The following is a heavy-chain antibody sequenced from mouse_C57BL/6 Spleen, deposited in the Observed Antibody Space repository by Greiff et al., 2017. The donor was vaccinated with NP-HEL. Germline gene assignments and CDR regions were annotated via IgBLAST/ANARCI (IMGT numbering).Heavy chain of an antibody. CDR3: TSNYVLYYAMDY. Sequence: EVKVVESGGGLVQPGGSMKLSCVASGFTFSNYWMNWVRQSPEKGLEWVAQIRLKSDNYATHYAESVKGRFTISRDDSKSSVYLQMNNLRAEDTGIYYCTSNYVLYYAMDYWGQGTSVTVSS. D-gene: IGHD2-5*01. J-gene: IGHJ4*01. CDR1: GFTFSNYW. CDR2: IRLKSDNYAT. V-gene: IGHV6-3*01.